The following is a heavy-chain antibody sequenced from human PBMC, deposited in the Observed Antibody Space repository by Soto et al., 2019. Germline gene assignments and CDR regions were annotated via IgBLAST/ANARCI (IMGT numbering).Heavy chain of an antibody. CDR2: IYYSGST. CDR1: GGSISSSSYY. V-gene: IGHV4-39*01. D-gene: IGHD2-8*01. J-gene: IGHJ4*02. CDR3: ARLKPPYFIDY. Sequence: QLQLQESGPGLVKPSETLSLTCTVSGGSISSSSYYWGWIRQPPGKGLEWIGSIYYSGSTYYSPSLKSRVTISVDTSKNQFSLKLSSVTAADTAVYYCARLKPPYFIDYWGQGTLVTVSS.